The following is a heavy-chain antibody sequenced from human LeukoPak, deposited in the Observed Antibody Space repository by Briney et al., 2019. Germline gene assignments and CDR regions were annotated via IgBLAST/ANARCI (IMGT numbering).Heavy chain of an antibody. CDR3: AKGSLVVTMISYFDY. CDR2: ISYDGSNK. D-gene: IGHD2-21*02. V-gene: IGHV3-30*04. J-gene: IGHJ4*02. Sequence: GRSLRLSCEASGFPFRSYAMHWVRQAPGKGLEWVAVISYDGSNKYYADSVKGRFTISRDNSKNTLYLQMNSLRAEDTAVYYCAKGSLVVTMISYFDYWGQGTLVTVSS. CDR1: GFPFRSYA.